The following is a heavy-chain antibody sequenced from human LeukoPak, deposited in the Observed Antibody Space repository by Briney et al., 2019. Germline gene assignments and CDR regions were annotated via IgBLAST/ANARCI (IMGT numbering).Heavy chain of an antibody. D-gene: IGHD3-22*01. V-gene: IGHV1-46*03. Sequence: VASVKVSCKASGYTFTSYYMHWVRQAPGQGLEWMGIINPSGGSTIYAQKFQGRVTMTRDTSKSTVYMELSSLRSEDTAVYYCARVVREPSRYYYEPYGWFDPWGQGTLVTVSS. CDR2: INPSGGST. CDR1: GYTFTSYY. J-gene: IGHJ5*02. CDR3: ARVVREPSRYYYEPYGWFDP.